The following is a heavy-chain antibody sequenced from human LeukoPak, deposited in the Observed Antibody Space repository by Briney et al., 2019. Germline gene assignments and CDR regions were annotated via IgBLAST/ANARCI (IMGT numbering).Heavy chain of an antibody. D-gene: IGHD3-10*01. V-gene: IGHV1-69*01. Sequence: SVKVSCKASGGTFSSYAISWVRQAPGQGLEWMGGIIPIFGTANYAQKFQGRVTITADESTSTAYMELSSLRSEDTAVYYCAIPTMVRGPWTIYFDYWGQGTLVTVSS. CDR3: AIPTMVRGPWTIYFDY. CDR1: GGTFSSYA. J-gene: IGHJ4*02. CDR2: IIPIFGTA.